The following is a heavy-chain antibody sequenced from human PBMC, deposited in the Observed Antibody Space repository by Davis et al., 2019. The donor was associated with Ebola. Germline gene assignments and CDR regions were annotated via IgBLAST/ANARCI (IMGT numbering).Heavy chain of an antibody. CDR2: ISSSSSYI. D-gene: IGHD2-2*01. V-gene: IGHV3-21*01. J-gene: IGHJ5*02. CDR1: GFTFSSHS. Sequence: GESLKISCAASGFTFSSHSMNWVRQAPGKGLEWVSSISSSSSYIYYADLVKGRFTISRDNAKNTLYLQMKSLRAEDTAVYYCARDQDQLLSNWFDPWGQGTLVTVSS. CDR3: ARDQDQLLSNWFDP.